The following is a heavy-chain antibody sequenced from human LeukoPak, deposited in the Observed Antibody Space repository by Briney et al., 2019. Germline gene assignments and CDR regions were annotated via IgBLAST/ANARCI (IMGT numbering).Heavy chain of an antibody. CDR1: GYTFTSYG. Sequence: ASVKVSCKASGYTFTSYGISWVRQAPGQGLEWMGWISAYNGNTNYAQKLQGRVTMTTDTSTSTAYMELRSLRSDDTAVYYCARDPPGQQLAPWADYWGQGTLVTVSS. D-gene: IGHD6-13*01. CDR3: ARDPPGQQLAPWADY. V-gene: IGHV1-18*01. CDR2: ISAYNGNT. J-gene: IGHJ4*02.